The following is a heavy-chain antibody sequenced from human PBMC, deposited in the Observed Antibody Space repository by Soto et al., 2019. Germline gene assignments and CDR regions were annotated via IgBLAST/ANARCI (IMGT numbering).Heavy chain of an antibody. CDR2: VTGSGGST. CDR3: AKTVDILTGYYDY. Sequence: GGSLRLSCAASGFTFSSYAMSWVRQAPGKGLEWVSAVTGSGGSTYYADSVKGRFTISRDNSKNTLYLQMNSLRAEDTAVYYCAKTVDILTGYYDYWGQGTLVTVSS. D-gene: IGHD3-9*01. CDR1: GFTFSSYA. J-gene: IGHJ4*02. V-gene: IGHV3-23*01.